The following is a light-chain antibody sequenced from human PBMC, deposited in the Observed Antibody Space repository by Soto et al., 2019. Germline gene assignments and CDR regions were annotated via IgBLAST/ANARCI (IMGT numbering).Light chain of an antibody. J-gene: IGKJ5*01. Sequence: EIVMTPSPATLSVSPGERATLSCRASQSVSSNLAWYQQTPGQAPRLLIYGASTRATGIPARFSGSGSGTEFTLTISSLQSEDFAVYYCQQYNNWLITFGQGTRLEI. CDR1: QSVSSN. CDR3: QQYNNWLIT. V-gene: IGKV3-15*01. CDR2: GAS.